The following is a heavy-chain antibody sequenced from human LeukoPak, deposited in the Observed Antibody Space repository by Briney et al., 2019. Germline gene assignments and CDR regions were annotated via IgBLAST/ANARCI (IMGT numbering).Heavy chain of an antibody. D-gene: IGHD2-15*01. J-gene: IGHJ4*02. V-gene: IGHV3-23*01. Sequence: PGGSLRLSCAASGFTFSSYAMSWVRQAPGKGLEWVSAIRCSCGSTYYADSVKGRFTISRDNSKNTVYLQMNALRAEDTAVYYCAKDRTVVLSGGYFDYWGQGTLVAVSS. CDR2: IRCSCGST. CDR1: GFTFSSYA. CDR3: AKDRTVVLSGGYFDY.